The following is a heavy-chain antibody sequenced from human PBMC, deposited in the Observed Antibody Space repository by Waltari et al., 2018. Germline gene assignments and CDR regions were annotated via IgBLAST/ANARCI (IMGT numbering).Heavy chain of an antibody. D-gene: IGHD3-3*01. CDR2: ISGNGYYK. V-gene: IGHV3-21*01. Sequence: DVQLVESGGGLVKPGGSLRLSCAASGFTFSAYSMTWVRQVPGKGCGWVSSISGNGYYKFYADTVKGRFTISRDNAKNSFYLQMDSLGSEDTAVYFCASLDTREYLGRIFERWGQGTLVTVSS. CDR3: ASLDTREYLGRIFER. J-gene: IGHJ4*02. CDR1: GFTFSAYS.